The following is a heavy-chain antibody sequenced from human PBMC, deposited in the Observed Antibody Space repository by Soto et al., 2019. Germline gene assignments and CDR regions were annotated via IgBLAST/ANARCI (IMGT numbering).Heavy chain of an antibody. CDR1: VGTFSSYA. D-gene: IGHD5-12*01. Sequence: SVKVSCKASVGTFSSYAISWVRQAPGQGLEWMGGIVPIVDTSTYAQKFQGRVTITADESTSTVYMELSSLRSDDTAVYYCVRVVAIPGYPDNWGQGTLVTVSS. V-gene: IGHV1-69*13. CDR3: VRVVAIPGYPDN. CDR2: IVPIVDTS. J-gene: IGHJ4*02.